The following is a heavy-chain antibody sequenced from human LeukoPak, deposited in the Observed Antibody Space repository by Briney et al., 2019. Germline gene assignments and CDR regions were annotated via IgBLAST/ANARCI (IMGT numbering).Heavy chain of an antibody. J-gene: IGHJ4*02. CDR3: VKTIPYSSSSVYLDY. CDR1: GFTFSSYG. D-gene: IGHD6-6*01. V-gene: IGHV3-23*01. Sequence: PGGSLRLSYAASGFTFSSYGMNCVRQAPGKGLEWVSAISDTGSDTYYADSVKGRFTISRDNSKNTLYLQMNTLRAEDTAMYYCVKTIPYSSSSVYLDYWGLGTLVTVSS. CDR2: ISDTGSDT.